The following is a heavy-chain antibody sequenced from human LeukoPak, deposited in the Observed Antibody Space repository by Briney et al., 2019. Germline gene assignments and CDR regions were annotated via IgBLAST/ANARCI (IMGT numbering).Heavy chain of an antibody. V-gene: IGHV4-39*01. Sequence: PSETLSLTCTVSGGSISSSSYYWGWIRQPPGKGLEWIGSIYYRGSTYYNPSLKSRVTISVDTSKNQFSLKLSSVTAADTAVYYCARLHYYGSGSPLFDYWGQGTLVTVSS. J-gene: IGHJ4*02. CDR2: IYYRGST. CDR3: ARLHYYGSGSPLFDY. D-gene: IGHD3-10*01. CDR1: GGSISSSSYY.